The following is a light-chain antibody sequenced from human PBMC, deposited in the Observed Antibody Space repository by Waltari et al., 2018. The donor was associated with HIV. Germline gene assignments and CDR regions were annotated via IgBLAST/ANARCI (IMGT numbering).Light chain of an antibody. CDR2: LGS. Sequence: DFVLNQCPLSLPVTPGEPASISCRSSQSLLHSNGYNYLDWYLQKPGQSPQLLIYLGSNRASGVPDRFSGSGSGTDFTLKISRVEAEDVGVYYCMQALQTRYTFGQGTKLEIK. CDR1: QSLLHSNGYNY. CDR3: MQALQTRYT. V-gene: IGKV2-28*01. J-gene: IGKJ2*01.